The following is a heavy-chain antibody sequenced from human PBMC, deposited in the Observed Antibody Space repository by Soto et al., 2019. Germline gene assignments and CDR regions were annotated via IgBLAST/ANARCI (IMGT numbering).Heavy chain of an antibody. CDR1: GYTFSSYG. CDR3: VRDLDGSGSYYTDY. J-gene: IGHJ4*02. V-gene: IGHV1-18*01. Sequence: GASVKVSCNASGYTFSSYGINWVRQAPGQGLEWMGWTRPSNGNTKYAQNLQGRVTMTTDTSTSTAYMELMSLRPDDTAVYYCVRDLDGSGSYYTDYWGQGTLVTV. CDR2: TRPSNGNT. D-gene: IGHD3-10*01.